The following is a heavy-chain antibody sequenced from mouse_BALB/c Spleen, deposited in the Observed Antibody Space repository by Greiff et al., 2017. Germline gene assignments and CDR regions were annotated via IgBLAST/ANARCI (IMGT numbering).Heavy chain of an antibody. CDR3: ARYLDYSGFAY. Sequence: EVKVVESGGGLVKPGGSLKLSCAASGFTFSSYTMSWVRQTPEKRLEWVATISSGGGNTYYPDSVKGRFTISRDNAKNNLYLQMSSLRSEDTALYYCARYLDYSGFAYWGQGTLVTVSA. J-gene: IGHJ3*01. CDR1: GFTFSSYT. D-gene: IGHD1-1*01. V-gene: IGHV5-9*03. CDR2: ISSGGGNT.